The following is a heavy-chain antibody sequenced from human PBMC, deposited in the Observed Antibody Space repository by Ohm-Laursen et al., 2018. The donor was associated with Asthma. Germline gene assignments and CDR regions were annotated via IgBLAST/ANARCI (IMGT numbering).Heavy chain of an antibody. V-gene: IGHV4-61*01. Sequence: GTLSLTCTVSGGSVSSDIYYWTWIRQPPGKGLEWIGYIYYTGTTKYNPSLKSRVTISVDTSKNQFSLNLRSVTAADTAVYYCARTGGNRQGRYYYGLDVWGQGTTVTVSS. D-gene: IGHD4-23*01. CDR2: IYYTGTT. J-gene: IGHJ6*02. CDR3: ARTGGNRQGRYYYGLDV. CDR1: GGSVSSDIYY.